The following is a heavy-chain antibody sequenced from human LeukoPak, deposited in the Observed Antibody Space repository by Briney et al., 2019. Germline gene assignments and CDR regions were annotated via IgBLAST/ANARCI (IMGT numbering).Heavy chain of an antibody. J-gene: IGHJ6*02. Sequence: GGSLTLSCAASEFLFNNYAMSWVRQAPGKGLEWVSSISSSSSYIYYADSVKGRFTISRDNAKNSLYLQMNSLRAEDTAVYYCARDKIAAAGTDYYYGMDVWGQGTTVTVSS. D-gene: IGHD6-13*01. V-gene: IGHV3-21*01. CDR1: EFLFNNYA. CDR2: ISSSSSYI. CDR3: ARDKIAAAGTDYYYGMDV.